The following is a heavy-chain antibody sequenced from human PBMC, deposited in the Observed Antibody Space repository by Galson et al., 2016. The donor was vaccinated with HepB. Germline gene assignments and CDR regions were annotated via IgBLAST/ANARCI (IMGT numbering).Heavy chain of an antibody. CDR2: ISSISSHI. J-gene: IGHJ3*02. V-gene: IGHV3-21*06. CDR1: GFAFSSYS. D-gene: IGHD1-26*01. CDR3: MRGGMGATKDDVLDI. Sequence: SLRLSCAASGFAFSSYSMNWVRQAPGKGLEWVSSISSISSHIYYADSLKGRFTISRDNAKNSLYLQMNSLRAEDTAVYYCMRGGMGATKDDVLDIWGQGTMVTVSS.